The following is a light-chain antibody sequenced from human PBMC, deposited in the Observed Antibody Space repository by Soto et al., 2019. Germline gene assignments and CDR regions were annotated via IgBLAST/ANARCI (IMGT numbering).Light chain of an antibody. V-gene: IGLV2-14*01. CDR2: GVN. J-gene: IGLJ3*02. CDR3: GSFTNSRIWV. CDR1: SSDFGDDKY. Sequence: LTQPASVSGSPGQSITVSCTGSSSDFGDDKYVSWYQQQPGKGPNLLIYGVNSRPSGISNRFSGSKSGNTASLTISGLQVEDEAAYFCGSFTNSRIWVFGGGTKVTVL.